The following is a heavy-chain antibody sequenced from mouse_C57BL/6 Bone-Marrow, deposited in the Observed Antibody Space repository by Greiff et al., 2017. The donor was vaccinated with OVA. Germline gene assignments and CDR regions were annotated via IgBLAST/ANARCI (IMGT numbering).Heavy chain of an antibody. CDR3: ARKGYYYGSSYWYFDV. CDR1: GFSLTSYG. D-gene: IGHD1-1*01. J-gene: IGHJ1*03. Sequence: QVQLQQSGPGLVQPSQSLSITCTVSGFSLTSYGVHWVRQSPGKGLEWLGVIWSGGSTDYNAAFISRLSISKDNSKSQVFFKMNSLQADDTAIYYWARKGYYYGSSYWYFDVWGTGTTVTVSS. V-gene: IGHV2-2*01. CDR2: IWSGGST.